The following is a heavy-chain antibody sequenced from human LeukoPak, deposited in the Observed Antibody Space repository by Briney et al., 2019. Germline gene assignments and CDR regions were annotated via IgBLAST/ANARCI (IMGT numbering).Heavy chain of an antibody. CDR3: ARDGPHEDIYCGGDCYSDAFDI. D-gene: IGHD2-21*02. V-gene: IGHV4-59*01. CDR1: GGSISSYY. Sequence: SETLSLTCTVSGGSISSYYWSWIRQPPGKGLEWIGYIYYSGSTNYNPSLKSRVTISVDTSKNQFSLKLSSVTAADTAVYYCARDGPHEDIYCGGDCYSDAFDIWGQGTMVTVSS. J-gene: IGHJ3*02. CDR2: IYYSGST.